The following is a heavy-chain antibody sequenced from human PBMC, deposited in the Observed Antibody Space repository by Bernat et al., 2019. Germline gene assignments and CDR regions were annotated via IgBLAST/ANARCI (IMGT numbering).Heavy chain of an antibody. D-gene: IGHD6-13*01. J-gene: IGHJ4*02. CDR1: GGSISSGDYY. CDR3: ASTASRYSSSWFGDYFDY. CDR2: IYYSGST. V-gene: IGHV4-30-4*01. Sequence: QVQLQESGPGLVKPSQTLSLTCTVSGGSISSGDYYWRWIRQPPGKGLEWIGYIYYSGSTYYNPSPKGQVTISVDTSKNQFSLKLSSVTAGATAVYDYASTASRYSSSWFGDYFDYWGQGTLVTVSS.